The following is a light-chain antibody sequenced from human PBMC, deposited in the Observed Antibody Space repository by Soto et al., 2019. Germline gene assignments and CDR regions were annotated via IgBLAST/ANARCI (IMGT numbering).Light chain of an antibody. Sequence: QSVLTQPPSVSAAPGQKVTISCSGSSSNIGNNYVSWYQQLPGTAPKLLIYDNNERPSGIPDRFSGSKSGTSATLGITGLQTGDEADYYCGTWDSSLSAGVFGGWTKLTVL. J-gene: IGLJ2*01. CDR2: DNN. V-gene: IGLV1-51*01. CDR3: GTWDSSLSAGV. CDR1: SSNIGNNY.